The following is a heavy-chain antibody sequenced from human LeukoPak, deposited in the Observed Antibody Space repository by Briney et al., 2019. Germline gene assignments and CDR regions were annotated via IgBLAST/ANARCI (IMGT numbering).Heavy chain of an antibody. Sequence: ASVKVSCKKTGGTFSSDGISWVRQAPGQGLEWMGRIIPMLHITDHAQKFQGRVTITADKSTTTVYMELSSLTPAERAIYYCARGRTTLSSFCGMDVWGQGTTVTVSS. J-gene: IGHJ6*01. CDR3: ARGRTTLSSFCGMDV. CDR2: IIPMLHIT. D-gene: IGHD1-7*01. CDR1: GGTFSSDG. V-gene: IGHV1-69*04.